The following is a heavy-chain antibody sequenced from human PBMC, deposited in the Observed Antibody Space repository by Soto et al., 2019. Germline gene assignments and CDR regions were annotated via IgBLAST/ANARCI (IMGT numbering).Heavy chain of an antibody. CDR3: VREGYCGGGTCYSGFDF. J-gene: IGHJ4*02. V-gene: IGHV3-74*01. CDR1: GFTFSFYW. D-gene: IGHD2-15*01. CDR2: IGTKESDR. Sequence: GGSLRLSCAASGFTFSFYWMHWVRQAPGEGPVWVSRIGTKESDRNYAASVKGRFTISRDNAKNTLYLNMSSLRTEDTAVYYCVREGYCGGGTCYSGFDFWGQGTLVTVSS.